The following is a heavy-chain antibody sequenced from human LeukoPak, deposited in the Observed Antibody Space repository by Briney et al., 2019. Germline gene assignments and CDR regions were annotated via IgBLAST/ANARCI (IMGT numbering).Heavy chain of an antibody. J-gene: IGHJ4*02. CDR3: AKCRGSSWSDYFDY. CDR1: GFTFSSYA. CDR2: ISGSGGST. Sequence: GGSLRLSCAASGFTFSSYAMSWVRQAPGKGLEWVSAISGSGGSTYYADSVKGRFTISRDNSRNTLYLQMNTLRAEDTAVYYCAKCRGSSWSDYFDYWGQGTLVTVSS. D-gene: IGHD6-13*01. V-gene: IGHV3-23*01.